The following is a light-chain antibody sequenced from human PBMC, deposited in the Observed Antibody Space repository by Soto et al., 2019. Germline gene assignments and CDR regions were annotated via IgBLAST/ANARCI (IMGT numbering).Light chain of an antibody. CDR2: DNT. V-gene: IGLV1-40*01. J-gene: IGLJ2*01. CDR1: RSNIGAGYA. CDR3: QSYDNSLSASV. Sequence: QSVLTQPPSVSGAPGQRVTISCTGSRSNIGAGYAVHWYQQLPGTAPHLLIYDNTNRPSGVPDRFSASESGTSASLAITGLQSEDEADYYCQSYDNSLSASVFGGGTKLTVL.